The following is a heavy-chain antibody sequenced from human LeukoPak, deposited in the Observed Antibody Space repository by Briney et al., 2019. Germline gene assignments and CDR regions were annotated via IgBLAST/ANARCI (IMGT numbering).Heavy chain of an antibody. D-gene: IGHD3-22*01. J-gene: IGHJ6*03. CDR1: GGSFSGYY. CDR2: INHSGST. Sequence: SETLSLTCAVYGGSFSGYYWSWIRQPPGKGLEWIGEINHSGSTNYNPSLKSRVTISVDTSKNQFSLKLSSVTAADTAVYYCARGSYYDSSGYYYPFNYYYYYYMDVWGKGTTVTVCS. CDR3: ARGSYYDSSGYYYPFNYYYYYYMDV. V-gene: IGHV4-34*01.